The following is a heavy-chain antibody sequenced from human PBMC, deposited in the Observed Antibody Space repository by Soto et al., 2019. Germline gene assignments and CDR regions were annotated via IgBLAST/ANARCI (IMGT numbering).Heavy chain of an antibody. Sequence: PSETLSLACAVSGGSVSSTNWWTWVRQSPGRGLEWIGEIYHSGTTNYSRSLKSRVNIAVDMSTNHLSLTLISVTAADTAVYYCAFPATADFDYWGKGILVTVSS. D-gene: IGHD6-13*01. CDR2: IYHSGTT. J-gene: IGHJ4*02. CDR1: GGSVSSTNW. CDR3: AFPATADFDY. V-gene: IGHV4-4*02.